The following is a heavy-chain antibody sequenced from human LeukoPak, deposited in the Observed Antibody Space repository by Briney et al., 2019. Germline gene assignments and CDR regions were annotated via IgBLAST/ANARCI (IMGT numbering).Heavy chain of an antibody. V-gene: IGHV3-30*02. Sequence: GGSLRLSCEASGFTFSSYGMHWVRQAPGKGLGWVAFIRYDGSNKYYADSVKGRFTISRDNSKNTLYLQMNSLRAEDTAVYYCAKAVAAAGTLDYWGQGTLVTVSS. CDR3: AKAVAAAGTLDY. J-gene: IGHJ4*02. CDR1: GFTFSSYG. CDR2: IRYDGSNK. D-gene: IGHD6-13*01.